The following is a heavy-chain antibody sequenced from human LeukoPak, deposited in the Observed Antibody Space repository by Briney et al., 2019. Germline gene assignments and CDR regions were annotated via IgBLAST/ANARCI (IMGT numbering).Heavy chain of an antibody. J-gene: IGHJ4*02. CDR3: ATHMTTVTTAYDY. D-gene: IGHD4-17*01. CDR2: ISSSGNNI. V-gene: IGHV3-11*01. Sequence: GGSLRLSCAASGFTFSDHYMSWIRQAPGKGLEWVSYISSSGNNIYYADSVKGRFTISRDNAQNSLYLQMNSLRAEDTAVYYCATHMTTVTTAYDYWGQGTLVTVSS. CDR1: GFTFSDHY.